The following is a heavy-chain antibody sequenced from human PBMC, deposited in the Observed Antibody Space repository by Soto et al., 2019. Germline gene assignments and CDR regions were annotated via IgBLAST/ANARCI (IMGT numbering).Heavy chain of an antibody. CDR3: ARNMYSSGPYGMDV. CDR1: GGTFSSYT. V-gene: IGHV1-69*02. Sequence: QVQLVQSGAEVKKPGSSVKVSCKASGGTFSSYTISWVRQAPGQGLEWMGRSIPILGIANYAQKFQGRVTIPADKSTSTAYIELSSLRSEDTAVYYCARNMYSSGPYGMDVWGQGTTVTVSS. CDR2: SIPILGIA. D-gene: IGHD6-19*01. J-gene: IGHJ6*02.